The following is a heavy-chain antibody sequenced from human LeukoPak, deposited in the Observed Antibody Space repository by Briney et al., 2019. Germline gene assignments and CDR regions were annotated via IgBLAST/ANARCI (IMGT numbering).Heavy chain of an antibody. CDR3: AREGYYFDY. CDR2: TYYRSKWYN. CDR1: GDSVSSNSAA. Sequence: SQTLSLTCAISGDSVSSNSAAWTWIRQSPSRGLEWLGKTYYRSKWYNDYAVSVKSRITVNPDTSKNQFSLQLNSVTPDDTAVYYCAREGYYFDYWGQGTLVTVSS. V-gene: IGHV6-1*01. J-gene: IGHJ4*02.